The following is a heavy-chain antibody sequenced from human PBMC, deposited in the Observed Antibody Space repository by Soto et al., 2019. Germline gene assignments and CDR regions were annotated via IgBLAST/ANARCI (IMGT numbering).Heavy chain of an antibody. Sequence: SETLSLTFAVYGGSFSGYYWSWIRQPPGKGLEWIGEINHSGSTNYNPSLKSRVTISLDTSKNQFSLKLSSVTAADTAVYYCATGGLGGGYCSSTSCSRYNWFDPWRQGTLVTVSS. D-gene: IGHD2-2*01. CDR1: GGSFSGYY. J-gene: IGHJ5*02. CDR2: INHSGST. CDR3: ATGGLGGGYCSSTSCSRYNWFDP. V-gene: IGHV4-34*01.